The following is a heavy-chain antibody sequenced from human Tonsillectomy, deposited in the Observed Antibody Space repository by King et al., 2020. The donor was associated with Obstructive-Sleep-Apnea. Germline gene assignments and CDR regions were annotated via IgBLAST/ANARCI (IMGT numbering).Heavy chain of an antibody. J-gene: IGHJ1*01. CDR2: ISGSGGTT. CDR3: AKDSSGYCHGDFQH. V-gene: IGHV3-23*04. D-gene: IGHD3-22*01. Sequence: VQLVESGGGLVQPGGSLRLSCAASGFTFRSYAMSWVRQAPGKGLEWVSAISGSGGTTYYADSVKGRFTISRDTSKNTLYLQMNSLRAEDTAVYYCAKDSSGYCHGDFQHWGQGTLVTVSS. CDR1: GFTFRSYA.